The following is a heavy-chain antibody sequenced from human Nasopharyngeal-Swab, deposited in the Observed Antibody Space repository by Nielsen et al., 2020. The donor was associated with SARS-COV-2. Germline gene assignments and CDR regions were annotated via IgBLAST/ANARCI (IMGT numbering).Heavy chain of an antibody. CDR2: IYYSGST. D-gene: IGHD6-13*01. V-gene: IGHV4-31*02. Sequence: WIRQPPGKGLEWIGYIYYSGSTYYNPSLKSRVTISVDTSKNQFSLKLSSVTAADTAVYYCARGALIAAAGTVVRAFDIWGQGTMVTVSS. J-gene: IGHJ3*02. CDR3: ARGALIAAAGTVVRAFDI.